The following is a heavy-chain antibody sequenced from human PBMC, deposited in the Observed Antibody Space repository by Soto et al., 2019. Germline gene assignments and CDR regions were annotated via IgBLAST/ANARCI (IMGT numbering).Heavy chain of an antibody. CDR3: GRHENPPGGDDY. CDR2: SYSSGNT. D-gene: IGHD3-16*01. Sequence: QLQLQASGPGLVKPSETLSLTCTVSGGSISSGSYYWGWIRQTPGKGLEWIGSSYSSGNTNYNPSLKSRVTPSVDTSKNQFTLRLSSVTAADTAVYYCGRHENPPGGDDYWGQGTQVTVSS. CDR1: GGSISSGSYY. V-gene: IGHV4-39*01. J-gene: IGHJ4*02.